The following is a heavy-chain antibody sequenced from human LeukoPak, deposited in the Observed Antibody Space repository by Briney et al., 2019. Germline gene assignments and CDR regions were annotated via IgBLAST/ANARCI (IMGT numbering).Heavy chain of an antibody. Sequence: SETLSLTCTVSGGSISSYYWSWIRQPPGKGLEWIGSIYYSGSTYYNPSLKSRVTISVDTSKNQFSLKLSSVTAADTAVYYCARQNGWLQPNDYWGQGTLVTVSS. CDR2: IYYSGST. D-gene: IGHD5-24*01. J-gene: IGHJ4*02. CDR3: ARQNGWLQPNDY. CDR1: GGSISSYY. V-gene: IGHV4-39*01.